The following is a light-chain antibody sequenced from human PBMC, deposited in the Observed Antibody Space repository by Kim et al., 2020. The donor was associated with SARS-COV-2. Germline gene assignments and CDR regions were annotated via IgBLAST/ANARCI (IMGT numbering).Light chain of an antibody. CDR3: QAWDRSTAV. CDR1: RLGDNY. J-gene: IGLJ2*01. Sequence: VSPGQTASFTCSGDRLGDNYAFWYQQKPGQSPVLVIYQDSKRPSGIPERFSGSNSGNTATLTIGGTQAMDEADYYCQAWDRSTAVFGGGTQLTVL. CDR2: QDS. V-gene: IGLV3-1*01.